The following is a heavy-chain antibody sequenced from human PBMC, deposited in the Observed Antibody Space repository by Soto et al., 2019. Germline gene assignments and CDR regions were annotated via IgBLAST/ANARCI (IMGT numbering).Heavy chain of an antibody. V-gene: IGHV5-51*01. D-gene: IGHD1-26*01. CDR3: ARAGDVGYYSYGMDF. CDR2: IYPGDANT. J-gene: IGHJ6*02. Sequence: GESLKISCKGSGDSFTNYWIGWVRQMPGKGLEWIGIIYPGDANTRYSASFQGQVTISADKSISTAYLQWSSLKAADTAMYYCARAGDVGYYSYGMDFWGQGTMVTVSS. CDR1: GDSFTNYW.